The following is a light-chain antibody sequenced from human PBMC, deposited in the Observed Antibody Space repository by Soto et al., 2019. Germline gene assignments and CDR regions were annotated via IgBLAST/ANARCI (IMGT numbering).Light chain of an antibody. V-gene: IGKV2-28*01. CDR2: DSS. CDR1: QSLLHSNGYKF. CDR3: QQYDISPWT. J-gene: IGKJ1*01. Sequence: IVMTQSPLSLPVMPGEPASISCRSSQSLLHSNGYKFLDWYQQKPGQPPSLLIYDSSTRATGFPDRFSGSGSGTDFTLTIISLEPEDFAVYYCQQYDISPWTFGQGTKVDIK.